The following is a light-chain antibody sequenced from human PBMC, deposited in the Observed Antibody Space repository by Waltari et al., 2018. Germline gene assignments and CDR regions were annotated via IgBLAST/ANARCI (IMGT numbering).Light chain of an antibody. CDR1: QGISTY. J-gene: IGKJ4*01. V-gene: IGKV1-17*01. CDR3: LQYNSNPLT. CDR2: AAS. Sequence: DIQMPQSPSSLSASAGDRVTITCRASQGISTYLNWYQQKPGKAPKRLIYAASSLESGVPSRFSGSGSGTDFTLTISSLQPEDFATYYCLQYNSNPLTFGGGTKVEIK.